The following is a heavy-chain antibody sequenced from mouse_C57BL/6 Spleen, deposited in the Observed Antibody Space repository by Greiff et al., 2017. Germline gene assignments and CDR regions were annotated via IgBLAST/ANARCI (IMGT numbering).Heavy chain of an antibody. CDR2: IWWDDDK. J-gene: IGHJ2*01. D-gene: IGHD1-1*01. Sequence: QVQLQQSGPGILQPSQTLSLTCSFSGFSLSTFGMGVGWIRQPSGKGLEWLAHIWWDDDKYYNPALKSRLTISKDTSKNQVFLKIANVDTADTATYYCARIEGNYYGSSSYYFDYWGQGTTLTVSS. CDR1: GFSLSTFGMG. V-gene: IGHV8-8*01. CDR3: ARIEGNYYGSSSYYFDY.